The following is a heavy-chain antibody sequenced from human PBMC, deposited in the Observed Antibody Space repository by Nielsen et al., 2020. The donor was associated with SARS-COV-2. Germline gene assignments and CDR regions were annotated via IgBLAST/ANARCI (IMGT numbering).Heavy chain of an antibody. CDR1: GYPFTYYY. V-gene: IGHV1-46*01. CDR2: INSSGGST. J-gene: IGHJ1*01. CDR3: GTDFQF. Sequence: ASVKVSCKASGYPFTYYYIHWVRQVPGQGLEYVGTINSSGGSTSYARKFQGRVTMTEDASTMTAYMDLSNLRSEDTAVYYCGTDFQFWGQGTLVTVSS.